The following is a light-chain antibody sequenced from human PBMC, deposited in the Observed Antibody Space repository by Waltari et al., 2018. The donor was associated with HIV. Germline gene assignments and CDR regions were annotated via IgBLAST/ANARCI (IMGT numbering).Light chain of an antibody. Sequence: QSVLTQPPSVSGAPGQRVTISCTGNSSNIGAGYDVHWHRQDLGRAPKLLSFDDNDRPSGIPDRFSGSKSGASASLAITGLQTEDEAHYYCQSYDSGLSASVFGGGTEVTVL. CDR3: QSYDSGLSASV. V-gene: IGLV1-40*01. J-gene: IGLJ2*01. CDR2: DDN. CDR1: SSNIGAGYD.